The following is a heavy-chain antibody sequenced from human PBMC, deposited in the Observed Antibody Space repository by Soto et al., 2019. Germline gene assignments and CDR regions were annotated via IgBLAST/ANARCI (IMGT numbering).Heavy chain of an antibody. J-gene: IGHJ5*02. D-gene: IGHD3-3*01. CDR1: GFMFSGYG. Sequence: QVQLVESGGGVVQPGDSLRLSCAASGFMFSGYGMHWIRQAPGKGLEWVAVISHDGSEKYYGDSVKGLCTVSRDNSNNTLFLQIDSLRAEDTAVYYCAKLVGGVKAIGAPGDWLDPWGQGTLVTVSS. CDR3: AKLVGGVKAIGAPGDWLDP. V-gene: IGHV3-30*18. CDR2: ISHDGSEK.